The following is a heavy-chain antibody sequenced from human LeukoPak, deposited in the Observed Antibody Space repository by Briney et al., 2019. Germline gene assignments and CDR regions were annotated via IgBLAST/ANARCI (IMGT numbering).Heavy chain of an antibody. Sequence: GGSLRLSCAASGFTFSNYAMSWVRQAPGKGLEWVSVISGSGGGTYYAGSVKGRFTISRDNSENTLYLQMHSLRAEDTAVYYCAKTKTGPYAPLDYWGQGTLVTVSS. V-gene: IGHV3-23*01. CDR3: AKTKTGPYAPLDY. D-gene: IGHD1-1*01. CDR2: ISGSGGGT. J-gene: IGHJ4*02. CDR1: GFTFSNYA.